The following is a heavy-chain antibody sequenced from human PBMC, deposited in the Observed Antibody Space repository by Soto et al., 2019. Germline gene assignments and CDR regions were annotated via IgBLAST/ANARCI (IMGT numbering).Heavy chain of an antibody. D-gene: IGHD3-10*01. CDR3: TRHSITMVRGVHGIYYYYVMDV. J-gene: IGHJ6*02. CDR2: IRSKANSYAT. CDR1: GFTFSGSA. Sequence: PGGSLRLSCAASGFTFSGSAMHWVRQASGKGLEWVGRIRSKANSYATAYAASVKGRFTISRDDSKNTAYLQMNSLKTEDTAVYYCTRHSITMVRGVHGIYYYYVMDVSGQGTRVTVSS. V-gene: IGHV3-73*01.